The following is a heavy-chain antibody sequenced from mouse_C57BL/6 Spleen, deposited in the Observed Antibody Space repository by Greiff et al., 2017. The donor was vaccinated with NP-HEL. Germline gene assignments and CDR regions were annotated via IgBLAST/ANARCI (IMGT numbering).Heavy chain of an antibody. CDR2: IHPNSGST. Sequence: QVHVKQPGAELVKPGASVKLSCKASGYTFTSYWMHWVKQRPGQGLEWIGMIHPNSGSTNYNEKFKSKATLTVDKSSSTAYMQLSSLTSEDSAVYYCARGGPLGRDFDYWGQGTTLTVSS. CDR3: ARGGPLGRDFDY. J-gene: IGHJ2*01. V-gene: IGHV1-64*01. CDR1: GYTFTSYW. D-gene: IGHD4-1*01.